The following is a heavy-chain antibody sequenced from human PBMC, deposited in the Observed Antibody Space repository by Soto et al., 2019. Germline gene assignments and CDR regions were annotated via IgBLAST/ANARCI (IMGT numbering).Heavy chain of an antibody. Sequence: QVQLVESGGGVVQPGRSLRLSCAASGFTFSSYGMHWVGQAPGKGLEWVAVISYDGSNKYYADSVKGRFTISRDNSKNTAYLQMNRLRAEDTAVYYCAKDRGSGYPDYWGQGTLVTVSS. CDR1: GFTFSSYG. D-gene: IGHD3-22*01. CDR2: ISYDGSNK. CDR3: AKDRGSGYPDY. J-gene: IGHJ4*02. V-gene: IGHV3-30*18.